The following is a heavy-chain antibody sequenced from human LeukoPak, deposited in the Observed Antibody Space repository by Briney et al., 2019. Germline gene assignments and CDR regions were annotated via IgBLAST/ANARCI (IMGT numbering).Heavy chain of an antibody. V-gene: IGHV4-39*01. CDR1: GGSISSSSYY. D-gene: IGHD2-15*01. Sequence: SETLSLTCTVSGGSISSSSYYWGWIRQPPGKGLEWIGSIYYSGSTYYNPSLKSRVTISVDTSKNQFSLKLSSVTAADTAVYYCARLETSVVAAIDYWGQGTLVTVSS. J-gene: IGHJ4*02. CDR3: ARLETSVVAAIDY. CDR2: IYYSGST.